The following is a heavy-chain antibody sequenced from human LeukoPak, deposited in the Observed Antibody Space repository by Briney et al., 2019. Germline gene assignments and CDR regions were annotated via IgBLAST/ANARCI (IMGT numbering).Heavy chain of an antibody. CDR2: FISSSNYG. J-gene: IGHJ6*03. V-gene: IGHV3-21*01. CDR1: GFSFSSYN. CDR3: ARDRTALVPDYMDV. D-gene: IGHD5-18*01. Sequence: GGSLRLSCAASGFSFSSYNINWVRQAPGKGLEWVSSFISSSNYGYYADSVKGRFTISRDNAKNTLFLQINSLRAEDTAVYYCARDRTALVPDYMDVWGNGTTVTVS.